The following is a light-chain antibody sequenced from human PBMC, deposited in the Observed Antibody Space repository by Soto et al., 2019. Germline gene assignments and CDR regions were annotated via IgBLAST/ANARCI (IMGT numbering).Light chain of an antibody. CDR3: QQYNNWPLYT. V-gene: IGKV3-15*01. CDR1: QSITTN. Sequence: EIVMTQSPATLSVSLGERATLSCWANQSITTNLAWYQQKHCQPPRLLIYGASTRATGDPVRFSGTGSGKELTLTISSLQSEDFAVYYCQQYNNWPLYTFGQGTKLEIK. J-gene: IGKJ2*01. CDR2: GAS.